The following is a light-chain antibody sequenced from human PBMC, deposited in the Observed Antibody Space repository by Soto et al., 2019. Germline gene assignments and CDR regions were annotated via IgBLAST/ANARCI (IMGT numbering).Light chain of an antibody. J-gene: IGKJ5*01. Sequence: DVQMRQCLWFLCAYVGGRGTVSCRASQAISNYLNWYQQKPGKAPNLLIFGAKTLQSGVPSRFSGSGYGTDFTLTIPTLQPEHVGIYYCQQCHATPLTFGQGTRLEIK. CDR2: GAK. CDR1: QAISNY. CDR3: QQCHATPLT. V-gene: IGKV1-39*01.